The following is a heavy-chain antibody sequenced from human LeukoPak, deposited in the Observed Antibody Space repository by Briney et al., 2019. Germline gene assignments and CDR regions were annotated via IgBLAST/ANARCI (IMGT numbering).Heavy chain of an antibody. CDR1: GYTFNSYD. J-gene: IGHJ4*02. V-gene: IGHV1-18*01. CDR2: ISAYNGKT. CDR3: ARGPRYYFDY. Sequence: VASVKVSCKASGYTFNSYDINWVRQAPGQGLEWMGWISAYNGKTNYAQKLQGRVTMTTDTSTSTAYMELRSLRSDDTAVYYCARGPRYYFDYWGQGTLVTVSS.